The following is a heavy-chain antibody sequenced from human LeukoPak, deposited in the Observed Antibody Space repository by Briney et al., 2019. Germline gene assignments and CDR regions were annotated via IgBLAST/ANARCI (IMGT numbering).Heavy chain of an antibody. Sequence: GGSRRLSCAGLDFPFSSFEMTGSPRAPGRGLEWVSKISSSGSAIYYADSVKGRFTISRDNAKSTLYLQMNSLRAEDTAVYYCARGGSLGYWGQGTLVTVST. D-gene: IGHD6-19*01. V-gene: IGHV3-48*03. CDR1: DFPFSSFE. J-gene: IGHJ4*02. CDR3: ARGGSLGY. CDR2: ISSSGSAI.